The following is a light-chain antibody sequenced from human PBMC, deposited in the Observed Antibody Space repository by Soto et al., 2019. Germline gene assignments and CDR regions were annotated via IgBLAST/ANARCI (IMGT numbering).Light chain of an antibody. V-gene: IGKV1-27*01. J-gene: IGKJ5*01. CDR3: QKYNNAPIT. CDR2: AAS. CDR1: QGITNY. Sequence: DIQMTQSPSSLSASIGDRVTITCRASQGITNYLAWYQQKPGKVPKLLIYAASTLQSGVPSRFSGSGSGTDFTLSISSLHPEDVATYYCQKYNNAPITFGQGTRLEIK.